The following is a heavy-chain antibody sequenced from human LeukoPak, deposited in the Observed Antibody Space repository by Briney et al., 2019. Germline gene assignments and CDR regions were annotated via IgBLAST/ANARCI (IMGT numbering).Heavy chain of an antibody. CDR3: ASEDMDTGDF. CDR2: ISHDGTNK. J-gene: IGHJ4*02. Sequence: GGSLRLSCAASGFTFSNSAIHWVCQSPAKGLEWLAFISHDGTNKYYSDSVEGRFTVSRHNSLNTAHLQMNSLRPEDTAIYYCASEDMDTGDFWGQGTLVTVSS. CDR1: GFTFSNSA. D-gene: IGHD2-15*01. V-gene: IGHV3-30*14.